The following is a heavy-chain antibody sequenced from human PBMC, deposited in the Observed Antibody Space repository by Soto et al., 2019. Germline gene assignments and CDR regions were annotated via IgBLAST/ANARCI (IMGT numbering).Heavy chain of an antibody. Sequence: QVQLVQSGPEVKKPGSSVKVSCKLSGGTFRTYAISWVRQTPGQGLEWMGGIIPIFRTPDYSQKFQGRVTIIADESTTTAYMELSTLTFEVTAVYYCARDKDRDQWGGNYYYSLDVWGQGTTVTVSS. J-gene: IGHJ6*02. D-gene: IGHD1-26*01. CDR2: IIPIFRTP. CDR3: ARDKDRDQWGGNYYYSLDV. V-gene: IGHV1-69*12. CDR1: GGTFRTYA.